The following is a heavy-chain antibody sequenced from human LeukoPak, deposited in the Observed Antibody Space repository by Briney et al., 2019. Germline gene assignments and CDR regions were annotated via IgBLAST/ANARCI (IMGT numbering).Heavy chain of an antibody. Sequence: SETLSLTCTVSGGSISSSSYYWGWIRQPPGKGLEWIGSIYYSGSTYYNPSLKSRVTISVDTSKNQFSLKLSSVTAADTAVYYCVRHGYYDILTVQPWYFDYWGQGTLVTVSS. V-gene: IGHV4-39*01. D-gene: IGHD3-9*01. CDR2: IYYSGST. J-gene: IGHJ4*02. CDR1: GGSISSSSYY. CDR3: VRHGYYDILTVQPWYFDY.